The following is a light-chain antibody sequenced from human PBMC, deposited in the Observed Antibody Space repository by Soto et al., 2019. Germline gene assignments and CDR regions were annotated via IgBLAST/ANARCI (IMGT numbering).Light chain of an antibody. CDR2: GAS. V-gene: IGKV3-20*01. CDR1: QSVSSNY. J-gene: IGKJ1*01. CDR3: QQYGSSPWT. Sequence: EIVLTQSPGTLSLSPGERATLSCRASQSVSSNYLAWYQQKPGQAPRHLIYGASSRATGVPDRFSGSGAGTYFTLTIIRLEPEDFAVYYCQQYGSSPWTFGQGTKVEIK.